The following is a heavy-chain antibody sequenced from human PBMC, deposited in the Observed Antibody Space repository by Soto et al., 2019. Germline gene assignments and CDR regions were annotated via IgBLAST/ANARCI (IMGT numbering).Heavy chain of an antibody. CDR1: GGTFSSYA. CDR2: IIPIFGTA. CDR3: AREPRHYGMDV. V-gene: IGHV1-69*12. Sequence: QVQLVQSGAEVKKPGSSVKVSCKASGGTFSSYAISWVRQAPGQGLEWMGGIIPIFGTANYAQKFQGRVTITADESTSTAYMERSSLRSEDTAVYSCAREPRHYGMDVWGQGTTVTVSS. J-gene: IGHJ6*02.